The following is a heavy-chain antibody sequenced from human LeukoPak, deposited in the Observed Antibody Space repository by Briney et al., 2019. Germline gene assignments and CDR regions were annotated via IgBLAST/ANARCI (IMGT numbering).Heavy chain of an antibody. CDR3: ANLANYFDY. CDR1: GFSFSSYA. J-gene: IGHJ4*02. CDR2: ISGSGGSA. Sequence: GGSLRLSCAASGFSFSSYAMSWVRQAPGKGLEWVSAISGSGGSAYYTDSVKGRFTISRDNSKNTLYLQMNSLRAEDTAVYYCANLANYFDYWGQGTLVTVSS. V-gene: IGHV3-23*01.